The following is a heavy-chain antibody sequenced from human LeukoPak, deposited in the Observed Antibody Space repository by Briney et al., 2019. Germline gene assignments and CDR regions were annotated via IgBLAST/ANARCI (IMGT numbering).Heavy chain of an antibody. CDR1: GFTFSSYG. Sequence: GGSLRLSCAASGFTFSSYGMHWVRQAPGKGLEWVAFIRYDGSNKYYADSVKGRFTISRDNSKNTLYLQMNSLSAEDTAVYYCAKGHRTPTIFGVVGYWGQGTLVTVSS. CDR2: IRYDGSNK. V-gene: IGHV3-30*02. J-gene: IGHJ4*02. D-gene: IGHD3-3*01. CDR3: AKGHRTPTIFGVVGY.